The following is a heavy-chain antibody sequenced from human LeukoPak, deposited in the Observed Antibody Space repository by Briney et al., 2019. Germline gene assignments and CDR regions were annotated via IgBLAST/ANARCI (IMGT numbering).Heavy chain of an antibody. D-gene: IGHD5-18*01. Sequence: GGSLRLSCTVSGFTASSNSMSWVRQAPGKGLEWVSFIYSAGSTHYSDSVKGRFTISIDNSKNTLYLQMNSLRAEDTAVYYCAREYRGYSYLFRVRWLSYFDYWGQGTLVTVSS. V-gene: IGHV3-53*01. CDR2: IYSAGST. CDR1: GFTASSNS. J-gene: IGHJ4*02. CDR3: AREYRGYSYLFRVRWLSYFDY.